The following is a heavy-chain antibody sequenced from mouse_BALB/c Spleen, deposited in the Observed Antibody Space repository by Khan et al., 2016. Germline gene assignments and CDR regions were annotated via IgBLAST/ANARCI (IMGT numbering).Heavy chain of an antibody. D-gene: IGHD4-1*01. CDR2: ISYSGST. CDR1: GYSITSDYA. J-gene: IGHJ3*01. Sequence: EVKLEESGPGLVKPSQSLSLTCTVTGYSITSDYAWNWIRQFPGNKLEWMGYISYSGSTSYNPSLKSRISITRDTSKNQIFLRLNSVTTEDTATXYCAEELGWFAYWGQGTLVTVSA. V-gene: IGHV3-2*02. CDR3: AEELGWFAY.